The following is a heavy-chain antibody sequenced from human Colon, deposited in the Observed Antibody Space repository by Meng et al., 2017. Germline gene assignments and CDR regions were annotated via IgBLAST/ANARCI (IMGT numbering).Heavy chain of an antibody. CDR3: TRDPDVWLGGGIPMDV. D-gene: IGHD3-10*01. CDR2: IWSDGSNE. J-gene: IGHJ6*02. Sequence: GGSLRLSCAASGFSFSDYGMHWVRQAPGKGPEWVAVIWSDGSNEYYGDSVKGRFTISRDNSMNKMFLQMDRLRVEDTAVYYCTRDPDVWLGGGIPMDVWGQGTTVTVSS. CDR1: GFSFSDYG. V-gene: IGHV3-33*01.